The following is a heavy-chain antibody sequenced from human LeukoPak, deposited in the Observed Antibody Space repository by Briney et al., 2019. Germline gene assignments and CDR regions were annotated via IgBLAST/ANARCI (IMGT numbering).Heavy chain of an antibody. CDR1: GFAVSSNH. Sequence: GGSLRLSCAASGFAVSSNHMNWVRQAPGKGLEWVSVIFNGGSTYYADSVKGRFTISRDNSKDTLYLQMNSLRAEDTAVYYCATSIVGLTYDEHFQHWGQGTLVTVSS. J-gene: IGHJ1*01. D-gene: IGHD1-26*01. CDR2: IFNGGST. CDR3: ATSIVGLTYDEHFQH. V-gene: IGHV3-53*01.